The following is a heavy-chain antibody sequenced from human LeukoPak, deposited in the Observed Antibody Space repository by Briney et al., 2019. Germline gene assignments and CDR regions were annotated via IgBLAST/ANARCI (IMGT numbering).Heavy chain of an antibody. Sequence: GGSLRLSCAASGYTFTSYYMHWVRQAPGQGLEWMGIINPSGGSTSYAQKFQGRVTMTRDMSTSTVYMELSSLRSEDTAVYYCARDSETYYYDSSGGQGNYFDYWGQGTLVTVSS. D-gene: IGHD3-22*01. CDR2: INPSGGST. V-gene: IGHV1-46*01. CDR1: GYTFTSYY. J-gene: IGHJ4*02. CDR3: ARDSETYYYDSSGGQGNYFDY.